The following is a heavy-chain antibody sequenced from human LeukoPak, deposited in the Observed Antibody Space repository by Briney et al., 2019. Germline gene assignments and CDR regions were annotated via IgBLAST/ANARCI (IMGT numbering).Heavy chain of an antibody. CDR3: ARHYGP. V-gene: IGHV4-59*08. Sequence: TSETLSLTCTVSGGSISSYYWSWIRQPPGKGLEWIGYIYYSGSTYYNPSLKSRVTISVDTSKNQFSLKLNSVTATDTAVYYCARHYGPWGQGTLVTVSS. CDR1: GGSISSYY. CDR2: IYYSGST. J-gene: IGHJ4*02. D-gene: IGHD3-10*01.